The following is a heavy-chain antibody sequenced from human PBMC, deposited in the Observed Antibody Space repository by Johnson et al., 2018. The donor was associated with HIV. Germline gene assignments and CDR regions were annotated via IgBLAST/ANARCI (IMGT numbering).Heavy chain of an antibody. Sequence: VLLVESGGGLVQPGGSLRLSCAASGFSFSSYWMSWVSQAPGKGLEWVSYISSSGSNKYYADSVKGRFTISRDNSKNTLYLQMNSLRAEDTAVYYCARDKGGIVGYDAFDIWGQGTMVTVSS. J-gene: IGHJ3*02. CDR3: ARDKGGIVGYDAFDI. CDR2: ISSSGSNK. D-gene: IGHD1-26*01. CDR1: GFSFSSYW. V-gene: IGHV3-48*01.